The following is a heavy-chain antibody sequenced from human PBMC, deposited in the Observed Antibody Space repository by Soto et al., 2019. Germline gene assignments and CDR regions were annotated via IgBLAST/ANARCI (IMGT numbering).Heavy chain of an antibody. CDR2: MNPNSGNT. Sequence: GASVKVSCKASGYTFTSYDINWVRQATGQGLEWMGWMNPNSGNTGYAQKFQGRVTMTRNTSISTAYMELSSLRSEDTAVYYCARDFGYYDFWSGHGGYYGMDVWGQGTTVTVSS. D-gene: IGHD3-3*01. CDR3: ARDFGYYDFWSGHGGYYGMDV. V-gene: IGHV1-8*01. CDR1: GYTFTSYD. J-gene: IGHJ6*02.